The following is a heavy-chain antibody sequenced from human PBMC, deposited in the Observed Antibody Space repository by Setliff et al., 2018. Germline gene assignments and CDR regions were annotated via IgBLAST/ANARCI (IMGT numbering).Heavy chain of an antibody. CDR1: GGSFSGYY. CDR3: ARVDNFWSGPIDY. D-gene: IGHD3-3*01. V-gene: IGHV4-34*01. J-gene: IGHJ4*02. Sequence: ASETLSLTCAVYGGSFSGYYWSWIRQPPGKGLEWIGEINHSGSTNYNPSLKSRVTISVDTSKNQFSPKLSSVTAADTAVYYCARVDNFWSGPIDYWGQGTLVTGSS. CDR2: INHSGST.